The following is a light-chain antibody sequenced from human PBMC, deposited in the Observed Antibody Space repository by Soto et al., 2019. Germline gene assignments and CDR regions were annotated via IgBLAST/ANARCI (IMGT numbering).Light chain of an antibody. CDR2: KAS. Sequence: DIQMTQSPSTLSASVGDRVTITCRASQSISSWLAWYQQKLGRAPKLLIYKASSLESGVPSRFSGSGSGTEFTLTISSLQPDDFATYYCQQYNSQWTFGQGTKVDIK. CDR3: QQYNSQWT. J-gene: IGKJ1*01. V-gene: IGKV1-5*03. CDR1: QSISSW.